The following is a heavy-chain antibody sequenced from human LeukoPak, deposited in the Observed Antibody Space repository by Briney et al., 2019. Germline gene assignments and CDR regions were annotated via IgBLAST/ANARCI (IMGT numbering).Heavy chain of an antibody. Sequence: PGGSLRLSCAASGFTFSNFWMTRVRQAPGKGLEWVANIKQDGSEKYYVDSVKGRFTISRDNAKNSLYLQMNSLRAEDTAVYYCASGTLYYYGSGSNYWGQGTLVTVSS. CDR3: ASGTLYYYGSGSNY. D-gene: IGHD3-10*01. J-gene: IGHJ4*02. CDR2: IKQDGSEK. CDR1: GFTFSNFW. V-gene: IGHV3-7*03.